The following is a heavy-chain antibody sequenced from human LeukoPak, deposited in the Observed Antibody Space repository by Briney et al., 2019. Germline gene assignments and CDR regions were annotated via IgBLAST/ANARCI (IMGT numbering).Heavy chain of an antibody. Sequence: GGSLRLSCAASGFTFSSYWMHWVRQAPGKGLVWVSRINSDGSSTSYADPVKGRFTISRDNAENTLYLQMNSLRAEDTAVYYCATGQGHGMDVWGQGTTVTVSS. V-gene: IGHV3-74*01. CDR2: INSDGSST. D-gene: IGHD1-14*01. CDR3: ATGQGHGMDV. J-gene: IGHJ6*02. CDR1: GFTFSSYW.